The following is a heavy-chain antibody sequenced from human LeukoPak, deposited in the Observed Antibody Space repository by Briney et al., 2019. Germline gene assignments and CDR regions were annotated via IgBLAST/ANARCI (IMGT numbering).Heavy chain of an antibody. D-gene: IGHD3-16*01. Sequence: ASVTVSCTASGYTFTFFHIHWVRQAPGQGLEYMGWINPNSGDTNYAQKFQGRVTMTRDTSISTAYMELSSLRFDDTAVYYCTTSPGDPFDYWGQGTLVTVSS. V-gene: IGHV1-2*02. CDR1: GYTFTFFH. CDR2: INPNSGDT. CDR3: TTSPGDPFDY. J-gene: IGHJ4*02.